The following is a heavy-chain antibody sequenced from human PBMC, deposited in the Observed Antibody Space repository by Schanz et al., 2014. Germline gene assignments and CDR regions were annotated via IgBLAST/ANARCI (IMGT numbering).Heavy chain of an antibody. Sequence: QVQLVQSGAEVKKPGASVRLSCEASGYTFTSYDINWVRQAPGQGLEWMGWMNPNSGNTGYAQKFQGRVTMTTDTSTTTVYMELRGLRSDDTAVYYCARETTIITGGAFDVWGQGTMVTVSS. J-gene: IGHJ3*01. CDR1: GYTFTSYD. D-gene: IGHD3-9*01. V-gene: IGHV1-8*02. CDR2: MNPNSGNT. CDR3: ARETTIITGGAFDV.